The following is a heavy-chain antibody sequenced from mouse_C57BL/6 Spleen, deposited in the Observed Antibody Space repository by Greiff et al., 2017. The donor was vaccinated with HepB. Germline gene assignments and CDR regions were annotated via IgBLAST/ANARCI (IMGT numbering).Heavy chain of an antibody. CDR2: IDPANGNT. V-gene: IGHV14-3*01. J-gene: IGHJ2*01. CDR3: ARGDYYGSSYAFDY. Sequence: EVQGVESVAELVRPGASVKLSCTASGFNIKNTYMHWVKQRPEQGLEWIGRIDPANGNTKYAPKFQGKATITADTSSNTAYLQLSSLTSEDTAIYYCARGDYYGSSYAFDYWGQGTTLTVSS. CDR1: GFNIKNTY. D-gene: IGHD1-1*01.